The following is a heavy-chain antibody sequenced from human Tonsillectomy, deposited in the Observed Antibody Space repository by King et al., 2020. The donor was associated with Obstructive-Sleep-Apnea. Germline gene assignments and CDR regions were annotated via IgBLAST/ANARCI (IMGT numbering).Heavy chain of an antibody. D-gene: IGHD5-12*01. CDR3: ARDGSGYDSYNWFDP. CDR1: GFTFSDYY. V-gene: IGHV3-11*06. J-gene: IGHJ5*02. CDR2: ISSSSRYT. Sequence: VHLVESGGALVKPGGSLRLSCAASGFTFSDYYMSWIRQAPGKGLEWVSYISSSSRYTNYADSVKGRFTISRDNAKNSLYLQMNSLRAEDTAVYYCARDGSGYDSYNWFDPWGQGTLVTVSS.